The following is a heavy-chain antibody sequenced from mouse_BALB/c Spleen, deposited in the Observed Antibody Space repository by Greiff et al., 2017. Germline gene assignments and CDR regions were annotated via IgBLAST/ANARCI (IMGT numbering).Heavy chain of an antibody. CDR2: IRNKANGYTT. CDR1: GFTFTDYY. J-gene: IGHJ4*01. V-gene: IGHV7-3*02. Sequence: EVKLMESGGGLVQPGGSLRLSCAPSGFTFTDYYMSWVRQPPGKALEWLGFIRNKANGYTTEYSASVKGRFTISRDNSQSILYLQMNTLRAEDSATYYCARDDYYGPYYAMDYWGQGTSVTVSS. D-gene: IGHD1-2*01. CDR3: ARDDYYGPYYAMDY.